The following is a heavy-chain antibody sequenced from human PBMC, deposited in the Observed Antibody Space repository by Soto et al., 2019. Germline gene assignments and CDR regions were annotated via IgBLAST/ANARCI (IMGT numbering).Heavy chain of an antibody. V-gene: IGHV3-23*01. CDR2: IRGNGGDT. D-gene: IGHD3-16*01. CDR1: GFTFSSRA. Sequence: EVQLLDSGGGLVQPGESLRLSCAASGFTFSSRAMTWIRQTPGKGMEWVSTIRGNGGDTFYADSMRGRVPISRDNSKSTLYLQMAGLRVEDTAIYYCAIGGHMSWFESWGQGTLVTVYS. J-gene: IGHJ5*01. CDR3: AIGGHMSWFES.